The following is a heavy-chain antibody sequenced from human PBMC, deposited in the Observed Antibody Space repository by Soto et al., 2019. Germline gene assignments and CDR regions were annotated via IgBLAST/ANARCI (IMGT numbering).Heavy chain of an antibody. Sequence: GGSLRLSCVASGFTISSHGMHWVRQAPGKGLEWVAVIRYDGSNKFYADSVKGRFTISRDNSKNTLYLQMGSLKPDDMAVYYCARDYSTSWSNWFDPWGQGTLVTVSS. J-gene: IGHJ5*02. CDR2: IRYDGSNK. CDR1: GFTISSHG. V-gene: IGHV3-30*02. D-gene: IGHD2-2*01. CDR3: ARDYSTSWSNWFDP.